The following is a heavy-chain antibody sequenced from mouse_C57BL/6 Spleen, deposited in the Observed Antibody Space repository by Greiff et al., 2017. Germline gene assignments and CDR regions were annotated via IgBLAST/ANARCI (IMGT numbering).Heavy chain of an antibody. CDR2: INPNNGGT. J-gene: IGHJ4*01. CDR3: AITGTGDAMDY. D-gene: IGHD4-1*01. Sequence: EVQLQQSGPELVKPGASVKISCKASGYTFTDYYMNWVKQSHGKSLEWIGDINPNNGGTSYNQKFKGKATLTVDKSSSTAYMELRSLTSEDAAVYYCAITGTGDAMDYWGQGTSVTVSS. CDR1: GYTFTDYY. V-gene: IGHV1-26*01.